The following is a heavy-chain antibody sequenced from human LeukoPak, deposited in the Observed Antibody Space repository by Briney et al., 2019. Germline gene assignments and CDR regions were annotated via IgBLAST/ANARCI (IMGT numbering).Heavy chain of an antibody. CDR2: ISWNSGSI. Sequence: GGSLRLSCAASGFTFDDYAMHWVRQAPGKGLEWVSGISWNSGSIGYADSVKGRFTISRDNAKNSLYLQMNSLRPEDTALYYCAKDSRRFGELFVDYFDYWGQGTLVTVSS. V-gene: IGHV3-9*01. J-gene: IGHJ4*02. CDR1: GFTFDDYA. D-gene: IGHD3-10*01. CDR3: AKDSRRFGELFVDYFDY.